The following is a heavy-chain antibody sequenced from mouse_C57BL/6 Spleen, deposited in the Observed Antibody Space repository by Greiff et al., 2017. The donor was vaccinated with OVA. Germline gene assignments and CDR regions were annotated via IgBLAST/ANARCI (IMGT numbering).Heavy chain of an antibody. D-gene: IGHD1-1*01. J-gene: IGHJ2*01. V-gene: IGHV1-5*01. Sequence: VQLQQSGTVLARPGASVKMSCKTSGYTFTSYWMHWVKQRPGQGLEWIGAIYPGNSDTSYNQKFKGKAKLTAVTSSSTAYMQLSSLTSEDSAVYFCARWTTTVVADYWGQGTTLTVSS. CDR1: GYTFTSYW. CDR2: IYPGNSDT. CDR3: ARWTTTVVADY.